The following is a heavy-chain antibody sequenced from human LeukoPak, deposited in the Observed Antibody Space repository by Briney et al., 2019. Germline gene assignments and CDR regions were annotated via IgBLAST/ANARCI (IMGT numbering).Heavy chain of an antibody. CDR3: ARFLVERLYYDPKYYFDY. CDR2: VYYSGST. J-gene: IGHJ4*02. CDR1: GGSISSGDYY. Sequence: PSETLSLTCTVSGGSISSGDYYWSWIRQPPGKGLEWIGYVYYSGSTYYNPSLKSRVTISVDTSKNQFSLKLSSVTAADTAVYYCARFLVERLYYDPKYYFDYWGQGTLVTVSS. D-gene: IGHD3-22*01. V-gene: IGHV4-30-4*08.